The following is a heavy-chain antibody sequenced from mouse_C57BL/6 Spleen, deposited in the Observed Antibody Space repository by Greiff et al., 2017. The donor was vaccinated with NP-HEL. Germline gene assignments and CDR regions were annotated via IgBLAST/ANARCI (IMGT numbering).Heavy chain of an antibody. CDR3: DRGNYTYDGFAY. CDR2: IYPGDGDT. Sequence: VKLMESGAELVKPGASVKISCKASGFSFSSYWMNWVKQRPGKGLEWIGQIYPGDGDTNYNGKFKGKATLTTDKSSSTGYMQRSRLTSEDSEVYIYDRGNYTYDGFAYWGQGTLVTVSA. V-gene: IGHV1-80*01. J-gene: IGHJ3*01. D-gene: IGHD2-12*01. CDR1: GFSFSSYW.